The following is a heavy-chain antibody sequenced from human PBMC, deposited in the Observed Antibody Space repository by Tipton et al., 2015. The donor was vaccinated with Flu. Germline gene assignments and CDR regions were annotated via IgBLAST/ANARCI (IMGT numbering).Heavy chain of an antibody. Sequence: TLSLTCTVSGGSIRRYVWTWIRQPPGKGLEWLGYIYGNTGGTNYNPSLKGRVSMSVDTSKNQLSLKVTSVTAADTAVYFCVRGGYNYAIYWFDPWGQGTLVSVSS. J-gene: IGHJ5*02. CDR3: VRGGYNYAIYWFDP. CDR2: IYGNTGGT. V-gene: IGHV4-59*12. CDR1: GGSIRRYV. D-gene: IGHD5-24*01.